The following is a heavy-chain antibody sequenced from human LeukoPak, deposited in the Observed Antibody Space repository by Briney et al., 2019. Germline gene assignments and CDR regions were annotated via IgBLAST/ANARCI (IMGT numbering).Heavy chain of an antibody. CDR1: GYIFSSND. CDR3: ARGPLGSGSFLDY. V-gene: IGHV1-8*01. J-gene: IGHJ4*02. CDR2: MNPSSGDT. D-gene: IGHD3-10*01. Sequence: SVKVSCKASGYIFSSNDINWVRQAAGQGLEWMGWMNPSSGDTGYTQKFQGRVAMTRSTSITTAYMELSSLRSEDTAVYYCARGPLGSGSFLDYWGQGTLVTVSS.